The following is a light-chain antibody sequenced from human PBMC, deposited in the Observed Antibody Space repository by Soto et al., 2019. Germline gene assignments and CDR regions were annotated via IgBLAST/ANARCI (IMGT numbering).Light chain of an antibody. Sequence: EIVMTQSPATLSVSPGERVTLSCRASQSVSSSYIAWYQQRPGQTPSLLIYGASTRATGIPDRFSGSGSGTHFTLTISRLEPGDFAVYYCQHFGGTTFTFGQGTRLEI. CDR3: QHFGGTTFT. J-gene: IGKJ5*01. V-gene: IGKV3-20*01. CDR1: QSVSSSY. CDR2: GAS.